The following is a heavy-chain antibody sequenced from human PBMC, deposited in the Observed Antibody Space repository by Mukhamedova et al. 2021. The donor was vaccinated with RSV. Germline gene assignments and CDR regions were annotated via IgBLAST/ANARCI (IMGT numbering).Heavy chain of an antibody. J-gene: IGHJ4*02. CDR2: ISYDGSIK. Sequence: SSYAMHWVRQAPGKGLEWVAVISYDGSIKYYADSVKGRFTISRDNSKNTLYLQMNSLRAEDTAVYYCARDWYGSGSYGHPDYWGQ. D-gene: IGHD3-10*01. V-gene: IGHV3-30-3*01. CDR3: ARDWYGSGSYGHPDY. CDR1: SSYA.